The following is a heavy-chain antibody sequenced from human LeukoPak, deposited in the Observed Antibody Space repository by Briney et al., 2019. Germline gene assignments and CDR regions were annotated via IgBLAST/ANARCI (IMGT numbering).Heavy chain of an antibody. D-gene: IGHD3-22*01. CDR1: GFIFSSHG. CDR3: AKDDYDSSGYYYGGYYFDY. CDR2: ISPSGDIT. J-gene: IGHJ4*02. Sequence: GGSLRLSCAASGFIFSSHGMNWVRQAPGKGLEWVSGISPSGDITYYADSVKGRFTISRDNSKNTVYLQMNSLRAEDTAVYYCAKDDYDSSGYYYGGYYFDYWGQGTLVTVSS. V-gene: IGHV3-23*01.